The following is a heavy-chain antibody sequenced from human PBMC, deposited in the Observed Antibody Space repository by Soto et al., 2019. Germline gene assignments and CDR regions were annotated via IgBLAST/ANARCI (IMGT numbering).Heavy chain of an antibody. V-gene: IGHV4-31*03. CDR3: ARAEVVRGVGWFDP. CDR2: IYYSGST. D-gene: IGHD3-10*01. CDR1: GGSISSGGYY. J-gene: IGHJ5*02. Sequence: NPSETLSLTCTVSGGSISSGGYYWSWIRQHPGKGLEWIGYIYYSGSTYYNPSLKSRVTISVDTSKNQFSLKLSSVTAADTAVYYCARAEVVRGVGWFDPWGQGTLVTVSS.